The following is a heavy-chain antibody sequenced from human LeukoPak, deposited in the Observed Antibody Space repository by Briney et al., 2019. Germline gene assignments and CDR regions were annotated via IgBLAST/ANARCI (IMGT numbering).Heavy chain of an antibody. CDR1: GYSFTSYW. D-gene: IGHD6-19*01. CDR3: ARLSSGWYLSSYYYGMDV. CDR2: IYPGDSDT. J-gene: IGHJ6*02. Sequence: GESLKISCKGSGYSFTSYWIGWVRQMPGKGLEWMGIIYPGDSDTRYSPSFQGQVTISADKSISTAYLQWSSLKASDTAMYYCARLSSGWYLSSYYYGMDVWGQGTTVTVSS. V-gene: IGHV5-51*01.